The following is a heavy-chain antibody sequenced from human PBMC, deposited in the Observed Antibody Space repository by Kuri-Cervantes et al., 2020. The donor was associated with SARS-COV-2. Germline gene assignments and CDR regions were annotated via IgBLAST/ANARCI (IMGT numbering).Heavy chain of an antibody. J-gene: IGHJ4*02. D-gene: IGHD6-13*01. CDR3: ARVLAAAGHAAEFDY. CDR2: ISAYNGNT. V-gene: IGHV1-18*01. CDR1: GYTFTSYG. Sequence: ASVKVSCKASGYTFTSYGISWVRQAPGQGLEWMGWISAYNGNTNYAQKLQGRVTMTRDTSTSTAYMELSSLRSEDTAVYYCARVLAAAGHAAEFDYWGQGTLVTVSS.